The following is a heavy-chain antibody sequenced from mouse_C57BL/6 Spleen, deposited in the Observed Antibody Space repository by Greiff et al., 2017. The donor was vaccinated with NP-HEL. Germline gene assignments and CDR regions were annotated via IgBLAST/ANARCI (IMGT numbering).Heavy chain of an antibody. J-gene: IGHJ2*01. D-gene: IGHD1-1*01. CDR1: GYTFTSYW. V-gene: IGHV1-53*01. CDR3: ARYGTTVVAPYYFDY. Sequence: QVQLQQPGTELVKPGASVKLSCKASGYTFTSYWMHWVKQRPGQGLEWIGNINPSNGGTNYNEKFKSKATLTVDKSSSTAYMQLSSLTSEDSAVYYCARYGTTVVAPYYFDYWGQGTTLTVSS. CDR2: INPSNGGT.